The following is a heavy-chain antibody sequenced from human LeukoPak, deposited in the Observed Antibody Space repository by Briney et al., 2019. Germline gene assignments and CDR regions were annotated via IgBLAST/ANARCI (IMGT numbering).Heavy chain of an antibody. Sequence: PGGSLRLSCAASGFTFSSYWMSWVRQAPGKGLEWVANIKQDGSEQHYVDSVKGRFTISRDNAKNSLYLQMNSLRAEDTAVYYCARPTNQNPIPNWFDPWGQGTLVTVSS. CDR1: GFTFSSYW. J-gene: IGHJ5*02. V-gene: IGHV3-7*05. CDR2: IKQDGSEQ. D-gene: IGHD1-14*01. CDR3: ARPTNQNPIPNWFDP.